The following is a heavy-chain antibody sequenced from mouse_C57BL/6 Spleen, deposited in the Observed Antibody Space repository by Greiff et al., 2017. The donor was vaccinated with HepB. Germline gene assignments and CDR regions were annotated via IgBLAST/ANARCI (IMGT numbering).Heavy chain of an antibody. Sequence: EVQLQESGGGLVKPGGSLKLSCAASGFTFSSYAMSWVRQTPEKRLEWVATISDGGSYTYYPDNVKGRFTISRDNAKNNLYLQMSHLKSEDTAMYYCARNGNSFDYWGQGTTLTVSS. CDR1: GFTFSSYA. CDR2: ISDGGSYT. D-gene: IGHD2-1*01. V-gene: IGHV5-4*01. CDR3: ARNGNSFDY. J-gene: IGHJ2*01.